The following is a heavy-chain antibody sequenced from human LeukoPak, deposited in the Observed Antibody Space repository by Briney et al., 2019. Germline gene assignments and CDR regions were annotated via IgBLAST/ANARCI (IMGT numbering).Heavy chain of an antibody. D-gene: IGHD1-26*01. CDR1: GDSISGYY. V-gene: IGHV4-59*01. CDR2: IYHSGST. CDR3: AREEDGGTYY. J-gene: IGHJ4*02. Sequence: SETLSLTCTVSGDSISGYYWSWIRQPPGEGLQWIGYIYHSGSTNYNPSLKSRVSMPVDRSENQFSLNLGSVTAADTAVYYCAREEDGGTYYWGQGTLVTVSS.